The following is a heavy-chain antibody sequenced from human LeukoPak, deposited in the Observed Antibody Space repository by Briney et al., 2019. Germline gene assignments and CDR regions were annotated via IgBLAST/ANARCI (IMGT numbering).Heavy chain of an antibody. Sequence: SVKVSCKASGYTFTNYGLSWVRQAPGQGLEWMGWMNVDNGDTNYAQKLQGRVTMTTDTSTSTAYMELRSLRSDDTAVYYCARTSLYYYDSSGYYSPHAEYFQHWGQGTLVTVSS. CDR1: GYTFTNYG. V-gene: IGHV1-18*01. CDR2: MNVDNGDT. D-gene: IGHD3-22*01. CDR3: ARTSLYYYDSSGYYSPHAEYFQH. J-gene: IGHJ1*01.